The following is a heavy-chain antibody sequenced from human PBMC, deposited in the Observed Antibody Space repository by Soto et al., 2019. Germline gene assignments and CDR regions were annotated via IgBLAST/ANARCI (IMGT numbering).Heavy chain of an antibody. CDR3: TKVSGFWNGHFDY. J-gene: IGHJ4*02. V-gene: IGHV3-23*01. CDR2: ISGSADST. CDR1: GFAFRSYA. D-gene: IGHD3-3*01. Sequence: DVQLSESGGDLVQPGGSVRLSCAASGFAFRSYAMTWVRQAPGKGLEWVSLISGSADSTHYSDSVKGRFTISRDNSNNAVYLQMDSLRIEDTAIYYCTKVSGFWNGHFDYWGQGALVTVSS.